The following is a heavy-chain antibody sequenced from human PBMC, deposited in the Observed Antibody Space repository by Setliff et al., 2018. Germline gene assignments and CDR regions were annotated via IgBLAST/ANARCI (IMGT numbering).Heavy chain of an antibody. D-gene: IGHD6-13*01. Sequence: GGSLRLSCEASGFTFSGYSMNWVRQAPGKGLEWVSYISSSSHIYYADSMKGRFTISRDNAKNSLYLQMNSLRAEDTAVYYCASAGHSGSWFPFDAFHIWGQGTMVTVSS. CDR3: ASAGHSGSWFPFDAFHI. J-gene: IGHJ3*02. CDR1: GFTFSGYS. V-gene: IGHV3-21*05. CDR2: ISSSSHI.